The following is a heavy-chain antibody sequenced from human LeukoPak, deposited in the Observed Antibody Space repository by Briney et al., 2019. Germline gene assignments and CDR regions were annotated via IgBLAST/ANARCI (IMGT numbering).Heavy chain of an antibody. D-gene: IGHD1-26*01. CDR2: ISSTGSTI. J-gene: IGHJ4*02. CDR1: GFPFSSYE. CDR3: ARRSGGDSALDY. Sequence: PGGSLRLSCAASGFPFSSYEMNWVRQAPGKGLEWVSYISSTGSTIYYADSVKVRFTVSRDNAKFSLYLQMSGLRADDTAVYYCARRSGGDSALDYWGQGTLVTVSS. V-gene: IGHV3-48*03.